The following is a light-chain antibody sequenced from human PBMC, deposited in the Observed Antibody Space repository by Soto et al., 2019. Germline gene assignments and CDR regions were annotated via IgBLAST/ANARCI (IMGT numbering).Light chain of an antibody. CDR2: DAS. CDR1: QSVSSW. Sequence: DIQMTQSPSTLSASVGDRVTITCRASQSVSSWLAWDQQKPGKAPKLLLYDASSLESGVPSRFSGSGAGTEFTLTICILQPDDFATYYFQRYKFYFFIVGPGTKVEIK. CDR3: QRYKFYFFI. V-gene: IGKV1-5*01. J-gene: IGKJ3*01.